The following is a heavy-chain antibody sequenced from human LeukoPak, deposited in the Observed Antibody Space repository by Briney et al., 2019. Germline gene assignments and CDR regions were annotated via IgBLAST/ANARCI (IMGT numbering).Heavy chain of an antibody. D-gene: IGHD3-16*01. Sequence: PGRSLRLSCAASGFTFSSYAMHSVRQAPGKGLEWVAVISYDGSNKYYADSVKGRFTISRDNSKNTLYLQMNSLRAEDTAVYYCARDSRRGWADYFDYWGQGTLVTVSS. V-gene: IGHV3-30*04. CDR1: GFTFSSYA. J-gene: IGHJ4*02. CDR3: ARDSRRGWADYFDY. CDR2: ISYDGSNK.